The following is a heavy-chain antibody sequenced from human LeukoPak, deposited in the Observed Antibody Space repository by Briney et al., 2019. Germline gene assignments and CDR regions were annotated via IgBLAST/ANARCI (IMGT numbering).Heavy chain of an antibody. CDR2: ISGSGGST. CDR1: GFTFSSYG. D-gene: IGHD3-22*01. CDR3: ARDSTYYYDSSGYPPNY. V-gene: IGHV3-23*01. Sequence: GGSLRLSCAASGFTFSSYGMSWVRQAPGKGLEWVSAISGSGGSTYYADSVKGRFTISRDNAKNSLYLQMNSLRAEDTAVYYCARDSTYYYDSSGYPPNYWGQGTLVTVSS. J-gene: IGHJ4*02.